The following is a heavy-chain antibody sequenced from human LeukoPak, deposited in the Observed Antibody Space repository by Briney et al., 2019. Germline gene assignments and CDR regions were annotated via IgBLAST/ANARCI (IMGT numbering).Heavy chain of an antibody. CDR1: GFTVSSIY. CDR3: ARSVLQSFEIDY. Sequence: GGSLRLSCAASGFTVSSIYMSWVRQAPGKGLEWVSVIYSGGSTYYADSVKGRFTISRDNSKNTLYLQMNSLRAEDTAVYYCARSVLQSFEIDYWGQGTPVTVSS. V-gene: IGHV3-53*01. J-gene: IGHJ4*02. CDR2: IYSGGST. D-gene: IGHD3-9*01.